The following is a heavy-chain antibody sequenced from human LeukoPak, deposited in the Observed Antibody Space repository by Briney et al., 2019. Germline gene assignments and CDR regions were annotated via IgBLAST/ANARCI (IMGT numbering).Heavy chain of an antibody. J-gene: IGHJ4*02. V-gene: IGHV5-51*01. CDR3: ARLQGPGGYNFGISY. D-gene: IGHD5-24*01. Sequence: GESLQISCQGSGSIFTSYWIGWVRPLPGKGLEWMGIIYPGDSDTRYSPSFQGQVTISADKSISTSYLQWSSLKASDTAMYYCARLQGPGGYNFGISYWGQGTLVTASS. CDR1: GSIFTSYW. CDR2: IYPGDSDT.